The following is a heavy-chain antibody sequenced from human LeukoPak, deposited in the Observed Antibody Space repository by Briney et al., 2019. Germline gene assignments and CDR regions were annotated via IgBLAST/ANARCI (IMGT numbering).Heavy chain of an antibody. Sequence: PSETLSLTCTVSGYSISSGYYWGWIRQPPGKGLEWIGSIYHSGSTYYNPSLKSRVTISVDTSKNQFSLKLSSVTAADTAVYYCARALEGIVAPSHFDYWGQGTLVTVSS. CDR2: IYHSGST. J-gene: IGHJ4*02. D-gene: IGHD2-15*01. CDR1: GYSISSGYY. CDR3: ARALEGIVAPSHFDY. V-gene: IGHV4-38-2*02.